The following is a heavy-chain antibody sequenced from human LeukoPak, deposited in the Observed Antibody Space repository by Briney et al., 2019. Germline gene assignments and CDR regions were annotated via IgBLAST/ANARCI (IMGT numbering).Heavy chain of an antibody. CDR2: IYYSGST. V-gene: IGHV4-59*01. J-gene: IGHJ5*02. D-gene: IGHD3-10*01. Sequence: GSLRLSCTAAGFTFGDYTMSWVRQPPGKGLEWSGYIYYSGSTNYKPSLKSRVTISVDTSKNQFSLKLSSVTAADTAVYYCARGGYYGSGNDFRFDPWGQGTLVTVSS. CDR3: ARGGYYGSGNDFRFDP. CDR1: GFTFGDYT.